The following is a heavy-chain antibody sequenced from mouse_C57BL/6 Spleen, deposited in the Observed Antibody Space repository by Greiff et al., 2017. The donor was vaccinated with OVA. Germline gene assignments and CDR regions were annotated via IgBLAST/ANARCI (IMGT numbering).Heavy chain of an antibody. Sequence: VKLQESGPELVKPGASVKLSCKASGYTFTSYDINWVKQRPGQGLEWIGWIYPRDGSTKYNEKFKGKATLTVDTSSSTAYMELHSLTSEDSAVYFCARRGTHYAMDYWGQGTSVTVSS. CDR3: ARRGTHYAMDY. D-gene: IGHD1-1*01. V-gene: IGHV1-85*01. CDR2: IYPRDGST. J-gene: IGHJ4*01. CDR1: GYTFTSYD.